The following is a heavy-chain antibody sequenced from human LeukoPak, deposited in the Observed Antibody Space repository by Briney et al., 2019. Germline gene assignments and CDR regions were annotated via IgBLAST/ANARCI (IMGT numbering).Heavy chain of an antibody. V-gene: IGHV3-53*01. J-gene: IGHJ4*02. Sequence: SLRLSCAASGFTVSSNYMSWVRQAPGKGLGWVSVIYSGGSTYYADSVKGRFTISRDNSKNTLYLQMNSLRAEDTAVYYCTREVSGWYYFDYWGQGTLVTVSS. CDR2: IYSGGST. D-gene: IGHD6-19*01. CDR3: TREVSGWYYFDY. CDR1: GFTVSSNY.